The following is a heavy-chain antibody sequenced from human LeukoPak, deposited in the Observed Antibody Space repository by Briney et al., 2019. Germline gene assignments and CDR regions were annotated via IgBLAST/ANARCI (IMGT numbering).Heavy chain of an antibody. Sequence: GGSLRLSCAASGFTVSNNYMSWVRQAPGKGLEWVSAISGSGGSTYYADSVKGRFTISRDNSKNTLYLQMNSLRAEDTAVYYCAKGYCSSTSCYTAADYWGQGTLVTVSS. CDR2: ISGSGGST. J-gene: IGHJ4*02. V-gene: IGHV3-23*01. CDR3: AKGYCSSTSCYTAADY. CDR1: GFTVSNNY. D-gene: IGHD2-2*02.